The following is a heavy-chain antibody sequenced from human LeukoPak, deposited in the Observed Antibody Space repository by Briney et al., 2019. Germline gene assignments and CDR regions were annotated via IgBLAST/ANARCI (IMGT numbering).Heavy chain of an antibody. CDR2: IYYSGST. CDR3: ARGFLYAKYYDILNGPI. J-gene: IGHJ3*02. V-gene: IGHV4-59*01. Sequence: PSETLSLTCAVSGGSISSYYWSWIRQPPGKGLEWIGYIYYSGSTNYNPSLKSRVTISVDTSKNQFSLKLSSVTAADTAVDYCARGFLYAKYYDILNGPIWGQGTMVTVSS. D-gene: IGHD3-9*01. CDR1: GGSISSYY.